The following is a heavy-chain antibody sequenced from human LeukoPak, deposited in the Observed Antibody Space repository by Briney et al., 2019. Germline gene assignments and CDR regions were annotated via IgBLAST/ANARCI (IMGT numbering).Heavy chain of an antibody. CDR3: ARDWLRYCSSTSCSHAGY. J-gene: IGHJ4*02. CDR1: GYTFTSYG. V-gene: IGHV1-18*01. Sequence: ASVKVSCKASGYTFTSYGISWVRQAPGQGLEWMGWISAYNGNTNYAQKLQGRVTMTTDTSTSTAYMELRSLRSDDTAVYYCARDWLRYCSSTSCSHAGYWGQGTLVTVSS. D-gene: IGHD2-2*01. CDR2: ISAYNGNT.